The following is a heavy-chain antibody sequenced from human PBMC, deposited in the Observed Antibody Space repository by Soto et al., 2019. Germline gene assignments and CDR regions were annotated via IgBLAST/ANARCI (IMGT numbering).Heavy chain of an antibody. D-gene: IGHD3-9*01. CDR1: GYTFTSYG. J-gene: IGHJ4*02. V-gene: IGHV1-3*04. Sequence: QVDLVQSGAEVKEPGASVRISCEASGYTFTSYGIHWVRQAPGQGLEWMGWINTGSSNTRYSPEFQARVTITRDTSASTAYMELNSLRSEDTAVYYCARAMTTAGYIYFDQLGQGTLVTVSS. CDR3: ARAMTTAGYIYFDQ. CDR2: INTGSSNT.